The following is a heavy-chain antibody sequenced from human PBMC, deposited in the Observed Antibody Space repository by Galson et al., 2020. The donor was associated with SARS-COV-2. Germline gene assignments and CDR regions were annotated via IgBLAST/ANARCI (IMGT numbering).Heavy chain of an antibody. V-gene: IGHV4-39*01. CDR1: GDSISNTNYY. CDR3: ARLTTVTTGGANR. Sequence: SETLSLTCTVSGDSISNTNYYWGWIRQPPGKGLEWIGNIYYSGITHYNPSLKNRVTMSVDTSKNQFSLTLSSVTAADTAIYYCARLTTVTTGGANRWGQGTLVTVSS. CDR2: IYYSGIT. D-gene: IGHD4-17*01. J-gene: IGHJ4*02.